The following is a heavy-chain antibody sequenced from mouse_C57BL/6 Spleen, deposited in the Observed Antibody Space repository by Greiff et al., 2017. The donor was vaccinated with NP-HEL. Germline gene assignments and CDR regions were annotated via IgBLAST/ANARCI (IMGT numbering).Heavy chain of an antibody. V-gene: IGHV1-55*01. CDR3: ARGDGNYPLAY. CDR1: GYTFTSYW. CDR2: LYPGSGST. D-gene: IGHD2-1*01. J-gene: IGHJ3*01. Sequence: QVQLQQPGAELVKPGASVKMSCKASGYTFTSYWITWVKQRPGQGLEWIGDLYPGSGSTNYNEKFKSKATLTVDTSSSTAYMQLSSLTAEDSAVYDCARGDGNYPLAYWGQGTLVTVSA.